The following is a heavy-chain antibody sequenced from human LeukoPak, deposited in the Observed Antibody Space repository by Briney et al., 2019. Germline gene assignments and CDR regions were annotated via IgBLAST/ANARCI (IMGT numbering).Heavy chain of an antibody. V-gene: IGHV1-2*02. CDR1: GYTFTGYY. CDR2: INPNSGGT. Sequence: ASVKVSCKASGYTFTGYYMHWVRQAPGQGLEWMGWINPNSGGTNYAQKFQGRVTMTRDTSISTAYMELSRLRSDDTAVYYCARDRYSLNLPNYYYYYMDVWSKGTTVTVSS. J-gene: IGHJ6*03. D-gene: IGHD1-1*01. CDR3: ARDRYSLNLPNYYYYYMDV.